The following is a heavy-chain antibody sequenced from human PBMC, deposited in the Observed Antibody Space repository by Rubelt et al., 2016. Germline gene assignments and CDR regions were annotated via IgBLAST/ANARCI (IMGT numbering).Heavy chain of an antibody. CDR2: INHGGST. V-gene: IGHV4-34*01. J-gene: IGHJ4*02. CDR3: ARSSGYDYVYDY. Sequence: QVQLKQWGAGLLKPSETLSVTCAVYGGSFSGYYWTWIRQPPGKGLEWIGEINHGGSTNHNPSLKSRVTIAVDTSKNQISLKLRAWTAADTALYYCARSSGYDYVYDYWGQGTLVTVSS. D-gene: IGHD5-12*01. CDR1: GGSFSGYY.